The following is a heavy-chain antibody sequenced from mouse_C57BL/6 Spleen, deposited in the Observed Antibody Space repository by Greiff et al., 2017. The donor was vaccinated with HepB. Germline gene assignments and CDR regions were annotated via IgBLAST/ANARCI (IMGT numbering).Heavy chain of an antibody. Sequence: QVQLQQSGPELVKPGASVKLSCKASGYTFTSYDINWVKQRPGQGLEWIGWIYPRDGSTKYNEKFKGKATLTVDTSSSTAYMELHSLTSEDSAVYFCAKGITTSPFAYWGQGTLVTVSA. CDR2: IYPRDGST. V-gene: IGHV1-85*01. CDR1: GYTFTSYD. CDR3: AKGITTSPFAY. J-gene: IGHJ3*01. D-gene: IGHD1-1*01.